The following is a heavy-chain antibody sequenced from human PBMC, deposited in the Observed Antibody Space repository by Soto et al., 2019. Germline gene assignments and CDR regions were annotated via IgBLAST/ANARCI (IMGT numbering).Heavy chain of an antibody. J-gene: IGHJ4*02. CDR3: AHRTGFDY. Sequence: EVQLWESGGGLVQPGGSLRLSCAVSGYTFSSFDMSWVRQAPGKGLEWVSTISGSGGGTNYADSVKGRFTISRDISTYTVYLQMTSLRAEDTAVYYCAHRTGFDYWGQGALVTVSS. CDR1: GYTFSSFD. V-gene: IGHV3-23*01. CDR2: ISGSGGGT.